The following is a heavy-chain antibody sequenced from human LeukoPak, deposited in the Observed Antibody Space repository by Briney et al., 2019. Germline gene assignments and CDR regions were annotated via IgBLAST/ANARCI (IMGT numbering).Heavy chain of an antibody. CDR2: IYYSGST. Sequence: PSETLSLTCTVSGGSISSYYWSWIRQPPGKGLEWIGYIYYSGSTNYNPSLKSRVTISVDTSRNQFSLKLNSVTAADTAVYYCARVAGDAFDIWGQGTMVTVSS. CDR3: ARVAGDAFDI. V-gene: IGHV4-59*01. J-gene: IGHJ3*02. CDR1: GGSISSYY.